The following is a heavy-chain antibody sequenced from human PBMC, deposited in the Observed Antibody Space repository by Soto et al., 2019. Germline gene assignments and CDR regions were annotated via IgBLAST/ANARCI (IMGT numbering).Heavy chain of an antibody. CDR2: ISGSGGST. V-gene: IGHV3-23*01. J-gene: IGHJ4*02. Sequence: GGSLRLSCAASGFTFSSYAMSWVRQAPGKGLEWVSAISGSGGSTYYADSVKGRFTISRDNSKNTLYLQMNSLRAEDTAVYYCAKEKGAPDTAMAGGSVGYFDYWGQGTLVTVSS. CDR1: GFTFSSYA. CDR3: AKEKGAPDTAMAGGSVGYFDY. D-gene: IGHD5-18*01.